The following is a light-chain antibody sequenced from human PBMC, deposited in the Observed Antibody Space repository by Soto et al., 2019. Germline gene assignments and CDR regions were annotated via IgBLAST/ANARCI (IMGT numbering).Light chain of an antibody. CDR2: HLS. Sequence: DVVLTQSPLSLPVTLGQSASISCRSSQRLLYSNGVKYSHWFQERPGQPPRRLIYHLSNRASGVSARFSGSGSGSDFTLKISGGGAEDVGVYYCMQGTHWPNTFGQGTKLEIK. V-gene: IGKV2-30*01. CDR1: QRLLYSNGVKY. J-gene: IGKJ2*01. CDR3: MQGTHWPNT.